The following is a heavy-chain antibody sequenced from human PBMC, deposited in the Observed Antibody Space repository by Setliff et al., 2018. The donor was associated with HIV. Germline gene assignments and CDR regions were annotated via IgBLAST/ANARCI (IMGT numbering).Heavy chain of an antibody. CDR2: ITNRSDT. Sequence: PGGSLRLSCAASGFTFRHYSMNWVRQAPGKGLEWLSSITNRSDTLYIDSVKGRFIISRDNAKNSLYLQMNSLRGEDTALYYCAREGGMVRGALYYYYYYMDVWGKGTTVTVSS. CDR3: AREGGMVRGALYYYYYYMDV. J-gene: IGHJ6*03. V-gene: IGHV3-21*04. CDR1: GFTFRHYS. D-gene: IGHD3-10*01.